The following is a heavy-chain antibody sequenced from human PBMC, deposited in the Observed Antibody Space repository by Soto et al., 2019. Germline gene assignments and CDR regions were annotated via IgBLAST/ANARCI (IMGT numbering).Heavy chain of an antibody. CDR3: ARDMSGYDPEVGEYYYGMDV. V-gene: IGHV1-2*04. J-gene: IGHJ6*02. CDR2: INPNSGGT. D-gene: IGHD5-12*01. Sequence: GASVKVSCKASGYTFTGYYMHWVRQAPGQGLEWMGWINPNSGGTNYAQKFQGWVTMTRDTSISTAYMELSRLRSDDTAVYYCARDMSGYDPEVGEYYYGMDVWGQGTTVTVS. CDR1: GYTFTGYY.